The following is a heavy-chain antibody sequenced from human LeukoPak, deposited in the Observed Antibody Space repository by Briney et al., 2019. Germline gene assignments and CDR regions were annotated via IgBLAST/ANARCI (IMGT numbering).Heavy chain of an antibody. J-gene: IGHJ4*02. CDR1: GFTFSSYA. V-gene: IGHV3-23*01. CDR3: AKALEVTAIFDY. CDR2: ISGSGGST. Sequence: PGGSLRLSCAASGFTFSSYAMSWVRQATGKGLEWVSAISGSGGSTYYADSVKGRFTISRDNSKNSLYLQMNSLRAEDTAVYYCAKALEVTAIFDYWGQGTLVTVSS. D-gene: IGHD2-21*02.